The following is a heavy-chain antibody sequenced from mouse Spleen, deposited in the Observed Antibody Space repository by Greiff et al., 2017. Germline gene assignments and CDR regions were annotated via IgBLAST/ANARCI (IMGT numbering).Heavy chain of an antibody. V-gene: IGHV1-63*02. D-gene: IGHD2-4*01. CDR2: IYPGGGYT. J-gene: IGHJ4*01. CDR1: GYTFTNYW. Sequence: QVQLQQSGAELVRPGTSVKISCKASGYTFTNYWLGWVQQTPGHGLEWIGDIYPGGGYTNYNEKFKGKATLTADTSSSTAYMQLSSLTSEDSAVYFCARSPMITNAMDYWGQGTSVTVSS. CDR3: ARSPMITNAMDY.